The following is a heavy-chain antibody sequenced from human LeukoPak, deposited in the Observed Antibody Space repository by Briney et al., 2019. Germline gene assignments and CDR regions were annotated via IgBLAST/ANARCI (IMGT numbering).Heavy chain of an antibody. V-gene: IGHV5-51*01. CDR3: ARRSYGSGRGYFDY. CDR2: IYPSDSDT. Sequence: GESLQISCKGSGYIFTTYWIGWVRQLPGKGLEWMGIIYPSDSDTRYSPSFQGQVTMSADKSIITAYLRWTSLKASDSAMYYCARRSYGSGRGYFDYWGQGTLVTVSS. J-gene: IGHJ4*02. D-gene: IGHD3-10*01. CDR1: GYIFTTYW.